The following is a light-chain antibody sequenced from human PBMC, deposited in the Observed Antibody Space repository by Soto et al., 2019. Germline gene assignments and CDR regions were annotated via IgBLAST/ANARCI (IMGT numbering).Light chain of an antibody. CDR2: EGS. Sequence: QSALTQPSSVSGSPGPSITISCTGTSSDVGSYNLFYWYQQQTGKPPTRMIYEGSKRPSGVSNRFSGSKAGITASLTISVLQAADEGEYHCFTYAGSSTLADFFGTGTK. CDR1: SSDVGSYNL. J-gene: IGLJ1*01. CDR3: FTYAGSSTLADF. V-gene: IGLV2-23*01.